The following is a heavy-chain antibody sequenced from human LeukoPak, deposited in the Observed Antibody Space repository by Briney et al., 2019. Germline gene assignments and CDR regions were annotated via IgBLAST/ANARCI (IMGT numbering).Heavy chain of an antibody. CDR1: GGSINNYY. V-gene: IGHV4-59*01. D-gene: IGHD4-23*01. J-gene: IGHJ4*02. CDR3: ARAAIGSNSEFDY. Sequence: SETLSLTCTVSGGSINNYYWSWIRQPPGKGLEWIGYIYYSGSTDYDPSLKSRVTISIDASKNQFSLRLRSVTAADTAVYYCARAAIGSNSEFDYWGQGTLVTVSS. CDR2: IYYSGST.